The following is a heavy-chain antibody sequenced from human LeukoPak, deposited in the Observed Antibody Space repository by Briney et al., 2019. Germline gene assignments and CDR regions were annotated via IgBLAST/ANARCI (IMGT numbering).Heavy chain of an antibody. J-gene: IGHJ4*02. CDR3: ARGPPAHYFDS. CDR1: GFTVSSTY. Sequence: GGSLGLSCAASGFTVSSTYLSWVRQAPGKGLEWLSVIYSGGYTYYADSVKGRFFISRDISENMVYLQMNSLSVEDTAVYFCARGPPAHYFDSWGPGTLVTVS. CDR2: IYSGGYT. V-gene: IGHV3-66*01.